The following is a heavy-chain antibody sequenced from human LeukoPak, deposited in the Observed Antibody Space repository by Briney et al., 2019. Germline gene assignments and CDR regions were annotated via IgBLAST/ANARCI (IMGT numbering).Heavy chain of an antibody. CDR2: IYYSGST. V-gene: IGHV4-59*01. J-gene: IGHJ4*02. CDR1: APSITSYY. CDR3: ARGGFDY. Sequence: SQTLSLTCPVAAPSITSYYWSWIRQPPGKGVEWIWYIYYSGSTNDNPSLKSRVTISVDTSKKQFSLKLSAVTAADTAVYYCARGGFDYWGQGTLVTVSS.